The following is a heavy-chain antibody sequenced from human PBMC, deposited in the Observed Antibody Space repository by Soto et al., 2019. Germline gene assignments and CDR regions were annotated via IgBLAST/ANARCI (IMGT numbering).Heavy chain of an antibody. CDR3: ARGYGSGSYYPGWFDP. D-gene: IGHD3-10*01. J-gene: IGHJ5*02. CDR2: INPNSGGT. Sequence: QVQLVQSGAEVKKPGASVKVSCKASGYTFTGYYMHWVRQAPGQGLEWMGWINPNSGGTNYAQKFQGWVTMTRDTSISTAYVELSRLRSDDTAVYYCARGYGSGSYYPGWFDPWGQGTLVTVSS. CDR1: GYTFTGYY. V-gene: IGHV1-2*04.